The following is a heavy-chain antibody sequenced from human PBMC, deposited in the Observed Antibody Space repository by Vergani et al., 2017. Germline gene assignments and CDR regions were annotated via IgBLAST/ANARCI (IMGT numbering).Heavy chain of an antibody. J-gene: IGHJ4*02. V-gene: IGHV1-18*01. CDR2: ISADNGNT. CDR3: ARVYYDILTGNRCYYFDY. CDR1: GYTFTSYG. Sequence: QVQLVHSGAEVKKPGASVKVSCKASGYTFTSYGISWVRQAPGQGLEWMGWISADNGNTNYAQKIQGRVTMTTDTSTRTAYMELRSLRSDDTAVYYCARVYYDILTGNRCYYFDYWGQGSLVTVSS. D-gene: IGHD3-9*01.